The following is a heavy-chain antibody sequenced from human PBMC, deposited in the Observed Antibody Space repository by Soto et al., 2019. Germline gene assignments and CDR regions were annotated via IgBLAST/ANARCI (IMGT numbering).Heavy chain of an antibody. J-gene: IGHJ5*02. CDR1: GYSISSGYY. D-gene: IGHD6-6*01. CDR3: ARDRGSYSSSSIVDGVWDLNWFDP. Sequence: PSETLSLTCAVSGYSISSGYYWGWIRQPPGKGLVWIGSIYHSGSTYYNPSLKSRVTISVDTSKNQFSLKLSSVTAADTAVYYCARDRGSYSSSSIVDGVWDLNWFDPWGQGNLVTVSS. CDR2: IYHSGST. V-gene: IGHV4-38-2*02.